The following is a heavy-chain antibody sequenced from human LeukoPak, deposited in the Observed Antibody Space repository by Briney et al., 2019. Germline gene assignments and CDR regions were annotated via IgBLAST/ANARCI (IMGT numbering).Heavy chain of an antibody. CDR3: ARGRPVLQLLWGAFDI. CDR1: GFTFSRYS. J-gene: IGHJ3*02. V-gene: IGHV3-21*01. Sequence: GGSLRLSCAASGFTFSRYSMNWVRQAPGKGLEWVSCISSSSSYTYYVDSVKGRFTVSRDNAKNSLYLQMNSLRAEDTAVYYCARGRPVLQLLWGAFDIWGQGTMVTVYS. D-gene: IGHD1-7*01. CDR2: ISSSSSYT.